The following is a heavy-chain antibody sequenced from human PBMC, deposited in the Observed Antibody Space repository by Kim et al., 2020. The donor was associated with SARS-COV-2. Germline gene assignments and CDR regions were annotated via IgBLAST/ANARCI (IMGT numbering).Heavy chain of an antibody. CDR1: GFTFSSYG. J-gene: IGHJ4*02. CDR3: ARVKVQWTVEGFDY. V-gene: IGHV3-33*05. CDR2: ISYDGSNK. Sequence: GGSLRLSCAASGFTFSSYGMHWVRQAPGKGQEWVAVISYDGSNKYYADSVKGRFTISRDNSKNTLYLQMNSLRAEDTAVYYCARVKVQWTVEGFDYWGQGTLVTVSS. D-gene: IGHD1-1*01.